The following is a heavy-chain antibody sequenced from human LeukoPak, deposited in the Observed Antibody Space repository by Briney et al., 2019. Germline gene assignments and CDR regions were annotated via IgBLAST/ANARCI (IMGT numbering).Heavy chain of an antibody. Sequence: EASVKVYCKASGDTFSSYAISRVLQAPGQWLEWMGGIIPIFGTANYAQKFQGRVTITADESTSTAYMELSSLRSEDTAVYYCARGPRNQEDYYFDYWGQGTLVTVSS. CDR3: ARGPRNQEDYYFDY. CDR2: IIPIFGTA. J-gene: IGHJ4*02. CDR1: GDTFSSYA. V-gene: IGHV1-69*13. D-gene: IGHD1-14*01.